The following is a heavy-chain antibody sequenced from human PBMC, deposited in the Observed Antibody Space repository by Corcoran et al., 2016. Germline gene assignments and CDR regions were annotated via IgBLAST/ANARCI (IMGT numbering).Heavy chain of an antibody. CDR3: AREYIVVVVAAHTYYYYGMDV. Sequence: QVQLQQSGPGLVKPSQTLSLTCAISGDSVSSNSAAWNWIRQSPSRGLEWLGRTYYRSKWYNDYAVSVKSRITINPDTSKNQFTLQLNSVTPEDTAVYYCAREYIVVVVAAHTYYYYGMDVWGQGTTVTVSS. CDR2: TYYRSKWYN. CDR1: GDSVSSNSAA. D-gene: IGHD2-15*01. V-gene: IGHV6-1*01. J-gene: IGHJ6*02.